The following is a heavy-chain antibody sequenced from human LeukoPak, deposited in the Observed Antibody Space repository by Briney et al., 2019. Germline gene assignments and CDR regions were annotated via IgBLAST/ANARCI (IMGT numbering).Heavy chain of an antibody. CDR2: ITPNSGGT. Sequence: ASVTVSYKASGYTFTYYYIHWVRQAPGQGLEWMGWITPNSGGTNYAQRFQGRVTITRDTSISTAYIDLSSLGSDDTAVFYCVRKSATRRTSEFDYCGQATPVTVSS. D-gene: IGHD2-15*01. CDR3: VRKSATRRTSEFDY. J-gene: IGHJ4*02. CDR1: GYTFTYYY. V-gene: IGHV1-2*02.